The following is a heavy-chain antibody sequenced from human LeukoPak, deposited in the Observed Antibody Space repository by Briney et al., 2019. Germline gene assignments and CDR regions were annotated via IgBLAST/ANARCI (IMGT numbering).Heavy chain of an antibody. J-gene: IGHJ6*02. CDR3: ARQAYYYGMDV. Sequence: SETLSLTCTVSGGSISSYYWSWIRQPPGKGLEWIGYIYYSGSTNCNPSLKSRVTISVDTSKNQFSLKLSSVTAADTAVYYCARQAYYYGMDVWGQGTTVTVSS. CDR1: GGSISSYY. CDR2: IYYSGST. V-gene: IGHV4-59*08.